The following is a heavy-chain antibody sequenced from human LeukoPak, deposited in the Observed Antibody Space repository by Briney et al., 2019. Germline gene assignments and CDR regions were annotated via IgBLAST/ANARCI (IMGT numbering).Heavy chain of an antibody. D-gene: IGHD5-24*01. CDR3: ARDRIRRDGYNSFDY. V-gene: IGHV1-46*01. Sequence: ASVKVSCKASGYTFTSYYMHWVRQAPGQGLEWMGIINPSGGSTSYAQKFQGRVTMTRDTSTSTVYMELSSLRSEDTAVYYCARDRIRRDGYNSFDYWGQGTLVTVSS. CDR2: INPSGGST. J-gene: IGHJ4*02. CDR1: GYTFTSYY.